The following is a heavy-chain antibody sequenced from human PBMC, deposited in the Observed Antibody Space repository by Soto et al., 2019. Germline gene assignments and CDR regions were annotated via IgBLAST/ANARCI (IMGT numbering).Heavy chain of an antibody. CDR2: ISGSGGST. CDR3: AKTEGYCSGGSCYINWFDP. D-gene: IGHD2-15*01. V-gene: IGHV3-23*01. Sequence: VGSLRLSCAASGFTFSSYAMSWVRQAPGKGLEWVSAISGSGGSTYYADSVKGRFTISRDNSKNTLYLQMNSLRAEDTAVYYCAKTEGYCSGGSCYINWFDPWGQGTLVTVSS. J-gene: IGHJ5*02. CDR1: GFTFSSYA.